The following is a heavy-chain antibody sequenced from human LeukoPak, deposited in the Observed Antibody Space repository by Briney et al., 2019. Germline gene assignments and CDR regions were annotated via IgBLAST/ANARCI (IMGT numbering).Heavy chain of an antibody. CDR3: ARLAAAVVGVWFDP. V-gene: IGHV1-8*02. D-gene: IGHD6-13*01. CDR2: MNPNSGNT. J-gene: IGHJ5*02. Sequence: ASVKVSCKTFGYPFSSCGINWVRQATGQGLEWMGWMNPNSGNTGYAQKFQGRVTMTRNTSISTAYMELSSLRSEDTAVYYCARLAAAVVGVWFDPWGQGTLVTVSS. CDR1: GYPFSSCG.